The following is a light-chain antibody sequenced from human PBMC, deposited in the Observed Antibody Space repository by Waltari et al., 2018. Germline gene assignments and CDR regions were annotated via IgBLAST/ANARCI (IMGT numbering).Light chain of an antibody. Sequence: QSVLTQPPSVYGAPGPRVTHSCTGHSFDIGAGYAVNWYQKVPGTAQKLLIYENRHRPSGVTDRISGSRSGTSASLAITGLQAEDEADYYCQSYDSLSGRVFGGGNKLTVL. CDR2: ENR. CDR3: QSYDSLSGRV. J-gene: IGLJ3*02. CDR1: SFDIGAGYA. V-gene: IGLV1-40*01.